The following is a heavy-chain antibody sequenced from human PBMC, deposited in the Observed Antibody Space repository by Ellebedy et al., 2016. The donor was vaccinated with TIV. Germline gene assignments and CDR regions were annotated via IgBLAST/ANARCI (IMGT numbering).Heavy chain of an antibody. CDR1: GYTFTSYD. CDR3: VRDAKGGSGWFDP. V-gene: IGHV1-8*01. D-gene: IGHD1-26*01. Sequence: AASVKVSCKASGYTFTSYDINWVRQATGQGLEWMGWMNPNSGNTGYAQKFQGRVTMTRSTSMNTAYMELSSLRSEDTAVYYCVRDAKGGSGWFDPWGQGTLVTVSS. CDR2: MNPNSGNT. J-gene: IGHJ5*02.